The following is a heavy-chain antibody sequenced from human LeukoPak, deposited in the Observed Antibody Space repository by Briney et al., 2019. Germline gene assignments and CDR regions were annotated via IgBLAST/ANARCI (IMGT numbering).Heavy chain of an antibody. CDR3: ARRSGIAVAGAFDY. J-gene: IGHJ4*02. Sequence: GGSLRLSCAASGFTFSNYAMRWVRQAPGKGLEWVSGISGSGDSTCYADSVKGRFTISRDNSKNTLYLQMNSLRAEDTAVYYCARRSGIAVAGAFDYWGQGTLVTISS. V-gene: IGHV3-23*01. CDR1: GFTFSNYA. CDR2: ISGSGDST. D-gene: IGHD6-19*01.